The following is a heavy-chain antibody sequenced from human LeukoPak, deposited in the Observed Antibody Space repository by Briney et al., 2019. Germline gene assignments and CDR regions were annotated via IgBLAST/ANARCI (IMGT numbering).Heavy chain of an antibody. D-gene: IGHD3-10*01. J-gene: IGHJ3*02. CDR2: ISGSGYFT. Sequence: GGSLRLSCAASGFTFSSYAMSWVRQAPGKGLEWVSGISGSGYFTYYAGSVKGRLTISRDNSKNTLYLQMNSLRAEDTAAYYCAKGSGGSGSNDAYDIWGQGTMVTVSS. V-gene: IGHV3-23*01. CDR3: AKGSGGSGSNDAYDI. CDR1: GFTFSSYA.